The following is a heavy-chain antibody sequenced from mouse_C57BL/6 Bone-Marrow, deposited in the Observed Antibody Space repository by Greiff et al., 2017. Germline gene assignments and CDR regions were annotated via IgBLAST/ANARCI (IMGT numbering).Heavy chain of an antibody. CDR3: ASLYGYFDY. CDR1: GYTFTSYW. CDR2: INPSSGYT. V-gene: IGHV1-7*01. J-gene: IGHJ2*01. Sequence: VQLQESGAELAKPGASVKLSCKASGYTFTSYWMHWVKQRPGQGLEWIGYINPSSGYTKYNQKFKDKATFTADKSYSTAYMQLSSLTYEDSAVYYCASLYGYFDYWGQGTTLTVSS. D-gene: IGHD1-1*01.